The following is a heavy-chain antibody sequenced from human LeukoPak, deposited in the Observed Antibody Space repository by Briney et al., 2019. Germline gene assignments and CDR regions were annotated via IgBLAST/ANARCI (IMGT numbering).Heavy chain of an antibody. D-gene: IGHD6-19*01. CDR3: ASGIAVAGRFDP. V-gene: IGHV4-31*03. CDR1: GGSISSGSYY. J-gene: IGHJ5*02. Sequence: SETLSLTCTVSGGSISSGSYYWSWIRQHPGKGLEWIGYIYYSGSTYYNPSLKSRVTISVDTSKNQFSLKLSSVTAADTAVYYCASGIAVAGRFDPWGQGTLVTVSS. CDR2: IYYSGST.